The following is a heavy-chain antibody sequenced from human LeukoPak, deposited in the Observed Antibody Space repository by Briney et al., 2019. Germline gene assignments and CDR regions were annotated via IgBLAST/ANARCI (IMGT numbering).Heavy chain of an antibody. CDR3: ARGPPYGARTDYFDK. CDR2: VKEDVNAK. J-gene: IGHJ4*02. Sequence: GGSLRLSCVASGFTFSDHWMSWVRQAPGKGLEWVASVKEDVNAKYYVDSVKGRFTISRDNAENSLFLQMDSLRTEDTAVYYCARGPPYGARTDYFDKWGQGTQVTVSS. V-gene: IGHV3-7*01. CDR1: GFTFSDHW. D-gene: IGHD4/OR15-4a*01.